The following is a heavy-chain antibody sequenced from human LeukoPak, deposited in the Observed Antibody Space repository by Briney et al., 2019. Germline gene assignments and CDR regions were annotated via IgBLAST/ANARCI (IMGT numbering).Heavy chain of an antibody. Sequence: GGSLRLSCAASGFTFSSYSMNWVRQAPGKGLEWVSSISSSSSYIYYADSVKGRFTISRDNSKNTLYLQMNSLRAEDTAVYCCAKEERLVVVISPLDYWGQGTLVTVSS. D-gene: IGHD3-22*01. CDR3: AKEERLVVVISPLDY. CDR2: ISSSSSYI. CDR1: GFTFSSYS. V-gene: IGHV3-21*04. J-gene: IGHJ4*02.